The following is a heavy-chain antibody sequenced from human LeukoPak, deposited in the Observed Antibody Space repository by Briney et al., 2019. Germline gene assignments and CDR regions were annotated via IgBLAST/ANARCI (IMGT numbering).Heavy chain of an antibody. CDR1: GGSISSGSYY. CDR3: ARDRSGYDTHYYYYMDV. V-gene: IGHV4-61*02. Sequence: SETLSLTCTVSGGSISSGSYYWSWIRQPTGKGLEWIGRLYTSGSTSYNPSLKSRAAISVDTSKNQFSLKLSSVTAADTAVYYCARDRSGYDTHYYYYMDVWGKGTTVTVSS. CDR2: LYTSGST. J-gene: IGHJ6*03. D-gene: IGHD5-12*01.